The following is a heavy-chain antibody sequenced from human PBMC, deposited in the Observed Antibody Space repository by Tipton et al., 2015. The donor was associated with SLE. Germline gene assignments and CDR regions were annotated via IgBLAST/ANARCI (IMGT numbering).Heavy chain of an antibody. D-gene: IGHD1-7*01. Sequence: TLSLTCTVSGGSISRIGYYWTWIRQLPGKGLEWIGYIYYSGNTYYNPSLGSRLTISVVTSKDQFSLRLTSVTAADTAVYYWARATDWNLSPDVWGKGTTVTVSS. CDR1: GGSISRIGYY. J-gene: IGHJ6*04. CDR2: IYYSGNT. V-gene: IGHV4-31*03. CDR3: ARATDWNLSPDV.